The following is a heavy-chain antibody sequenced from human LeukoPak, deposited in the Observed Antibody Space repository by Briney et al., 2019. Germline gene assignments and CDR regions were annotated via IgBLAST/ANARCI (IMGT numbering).Heavy chain of an antibody. CDR3: ARDRDSGGYYYDAFDI. CDR2: ISAYNGNT. D-gene: IGHD3-22*01. Sequence: ASVKVSCKASGYTFTSYGISWVRQAPGQGLEWMGWISAYNGNTNYAQKLQGRVTMTTDTSTSTAYMELRSLRSDDTAVYYCARDRDSGGYYYDAFDIWGQGTMVTVSS. CDR1: GYTFTSYG. J-gene: IGHJ3*02. V-gene: IGHV1-18*01.